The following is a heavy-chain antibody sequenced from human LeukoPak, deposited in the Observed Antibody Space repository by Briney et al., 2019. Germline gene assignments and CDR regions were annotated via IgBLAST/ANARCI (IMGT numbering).Heavy chain of an antibody. CDR2: IYTSGST. Sequence: SETLSLTCTVSGGSISSGSYYWSWIRQPAGKGLEWIGRIYTSGSTNYNPSLKSRVTISVDTSKNQFSLKLSSETAADTAVYYCARCGYSGYGGFDYWGQGTLVTVSS. CDR3: ARCGYSGYGGFDY. J-gene: IGHJ4*02. D-gene: IGHD5-12*01. V-gene: IGHV4-61*02. CDR1: GGSISSGSYY.